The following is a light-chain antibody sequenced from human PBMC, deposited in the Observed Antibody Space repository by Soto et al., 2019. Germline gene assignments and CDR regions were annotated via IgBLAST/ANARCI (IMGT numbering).Light chain of an antibody. Sequence: DIQMTQSPSTLSASVGDRVTITCRASQSISSWLAWYQQKPGKAPKLLIYDASSLESGVPSRFSGSGSGTEFTLTITRMQPDDFATYYCQQYNSYPWTFGQGTKVDLK. CDR1: QSISSW. J-gene: IGKJ1*01. CDR3: QQYNSYPWT. V-gene: IGKV1-5*01. CDR2: DAS.